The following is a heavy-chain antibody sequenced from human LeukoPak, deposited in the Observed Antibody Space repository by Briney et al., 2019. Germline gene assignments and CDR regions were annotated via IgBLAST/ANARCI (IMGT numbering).Heavy chain of an antibody. Sequence: SETLSLTCTVSGXSISSGGYYWSWIRQHPGKGLEWIGYIYYSGSTYYNPSLKSRVTISVDTSKNQFSLKLSSVTAADTAVYYCARALYSSSSGRWFDPWGQGTLVTVSS. D-gene: IGHD6-6*01. CDR2: IYYSGST. CDR1: GXSISSGGYY. V-gene: IGHV4-31*03. CDR3: ARALYSSSSGRWFDP. J-gene: IGHJ5*02.